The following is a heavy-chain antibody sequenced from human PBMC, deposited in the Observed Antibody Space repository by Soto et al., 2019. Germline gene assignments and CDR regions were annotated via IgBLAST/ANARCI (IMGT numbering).Heavy chain of an antibody. V-gene: IGHV3-30-3*01. J-gene: IGHJ6*02. CDR2: ISYDGSNK. Sequence: PGGSLRLSCAASGFTFSSYAMHWVRQAPGKGLEWVAVISYDGSNKYYADSVKGRFTISRDNSKNTLYLQMNSLRAEDTAVYYCARGVLGAPNNYYYYGMDVRGQGTTVTVSS. D-gene: IGHD3-16*01. CDR3: ARGVLGAPNNYYYYGMDV. CDR1: GFTFSSYA.